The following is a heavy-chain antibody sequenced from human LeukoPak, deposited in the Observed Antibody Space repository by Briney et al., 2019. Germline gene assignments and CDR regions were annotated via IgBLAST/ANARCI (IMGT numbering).Heavy chain of an antibody. J-gene: IGHJ3*01. V-gene: IGHV4-59*01. Sequence: SETLSLTCTVSGDTISGYYWSWVRQPPGKGLEWIGFISYSGSTNYNPSLKSRITISVDMSKNQFSLKVRSVTAADTAVYYCARGPYVWGQGTMVTVSS. CDR1: GDTISGYY. CDR2: ISYSGST. CDR3: ARGPYV.